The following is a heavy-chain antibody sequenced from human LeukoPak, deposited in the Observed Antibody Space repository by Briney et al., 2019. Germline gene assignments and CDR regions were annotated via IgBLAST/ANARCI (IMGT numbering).Heavy chain of an antibody. Sequence: GGSLRLSCAASGFTFSSYAMSWVRQAPGKGLEWVSAISGSGGSTYYADSVKGRFTISRDNSKNTLYLQMNSLRAEDTAVYYCARAIDCSSTSCYLWVWFDYWGQGTLVTVSS. CDR2: ISGSGGST. CDR3: ARAIDCSSTSCYLWVWFDY. D-gene: IGHD2-2*01. J-gene: IGHJ4*02. V-gene: IGHV3-23*01. CDR1: GFTFSSYA.